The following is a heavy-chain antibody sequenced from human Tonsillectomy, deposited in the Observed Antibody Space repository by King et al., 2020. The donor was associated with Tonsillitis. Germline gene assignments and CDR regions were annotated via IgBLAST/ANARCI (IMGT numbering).Heavy chain of an antibody. D-gene: IGHD2-2*01. CDR2: IAYDGSNE. Sequence: VQLVESGGGVVQPGRSLRLSCAASGFTFSTYGMYWVRQAPGMGLEWVALIAYDGSNEHYADSVKGRFTISRDNSKNTLYLQMNSLRADDTAIYYCARKVIPAAKNPYYAMGVWGQGTTVTVSS. CDR1: GFTFSTYG. J-gene: IGHJ6*02. V-gene: IGHV3-30*03. CDR3: ARKVIPAAKNPYYAMGV.